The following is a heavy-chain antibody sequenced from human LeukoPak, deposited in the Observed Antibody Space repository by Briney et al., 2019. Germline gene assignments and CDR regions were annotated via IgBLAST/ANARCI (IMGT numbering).Heavy chain of an antibody. V-gene: IGHV3-23*01. D-gene: IGHD6-13*01. J-gene: IGHJ4*02. CDR1: GFTFSSFT. CDR3: APIAAAGNFDY. CDR2: ISGSGGST. Sequence: GGSLRLSCTVSGFTFSSFTMNWVRQAPGKGLEWVSAISGSGGSTYYADSVKGRFTISRDNSKNTLYLQMNSLRAEDTAVYYCAPIAAAGNFDYWGQGTLVTVSS.